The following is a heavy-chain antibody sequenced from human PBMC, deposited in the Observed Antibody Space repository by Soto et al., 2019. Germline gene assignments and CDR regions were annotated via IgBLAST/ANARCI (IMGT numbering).Heavy chain of an antibody. V-gene: IGHV3-33*01. D-gene: IGHD3-22*01. CDR3: ARDFHYYDSSGYLTFDY. Sequence: PGESLKISCAASGFTFSSYGMHWVRQAPGKGLEWVAVIWYDGSNKYYADSVKGRFTISRDNSKNTLYLQMNSLRAEDTAVYYCARDFHYYDSSGYLTFDYWGQGTLVTVSS. CDR1: GFTFSSYG. CDR2: IWYDGSNK. J-gene: IGHJ4*02.